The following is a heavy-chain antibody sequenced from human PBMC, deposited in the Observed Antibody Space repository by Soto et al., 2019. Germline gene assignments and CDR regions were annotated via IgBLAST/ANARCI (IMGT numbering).Heavy chain of an antibody. CDR2: ISYDGNRK. J-gene: IGHJ6*02. CDR1: EFIFSKFD. Sequence: VQLVESGGGVVQPGRSLRLSCAASEFIFSKFDMHWVRQAPGKGLEWVAVISYDGNRKYYADSVKGRFSISRDNSENTLSLQINSLRAEDTAVYYCEREGAVPAAIGHYYYGMDVWGQGTTVTVTS. V-gene: IGHV3-30-3*01. CDR3: EREGAVPAAIGHYYYGMDV. D-gene: IGHD2-2*02.